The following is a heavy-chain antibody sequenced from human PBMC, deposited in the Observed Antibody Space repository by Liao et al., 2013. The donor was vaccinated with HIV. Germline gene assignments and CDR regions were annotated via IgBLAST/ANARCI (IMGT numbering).Heavy chain of an antibody. CDR3: ARSMLLRPNWFDP. D-gene: IGHD2-15*01. J-gene: IGHJ5*02. Sequence: QVQLQESGPGLVKPSQTLSLTCTVSGGSISSGSYYWSWTRQPAGKGLEWIGRIYTSGSTNYNPSLKSRVTMSVDTSKNQFSLKLSSVTAADTAVYYCARSMLLRPNWFDPWGQGTLVTVSS. V-gene: IGHV4-61*02. CDR2: IYTSGST. CDR1: GGSISSGSYY.